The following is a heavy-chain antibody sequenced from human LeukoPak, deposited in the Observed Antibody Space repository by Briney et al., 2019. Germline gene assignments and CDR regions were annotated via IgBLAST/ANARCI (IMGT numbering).Heavy chain of an antibody. J-gene: IGHJ4*02. V-gene: IGHV3-48*02. Sequence: PAGSLRLSCAASGFTFSSYSMNWIRQAPGKGLEWVSYIISSSSTIYYADSVKGRFTISRDNAKNSLYLQMNSLRDEDTAVYYCAREVYDILTGYSYYFDYWGQGTLVTVSS. D-gene: IGHD3-9*01. CDR2: IISSSSTI. CDR1: GFTFSSYS. CDR3: AREVYDILTGYSYYFDY.